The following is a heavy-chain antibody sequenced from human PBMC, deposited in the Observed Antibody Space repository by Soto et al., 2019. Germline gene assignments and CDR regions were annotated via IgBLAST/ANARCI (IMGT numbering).Heavy chain of an antibody. D-gene: IGHD5-12*01. CDR1: GYSFTSYW. Sequence: GEALKISCKGSGYSFTSYWMAWWRQMPVEGLGWMGFIYPGDSDTIRYSPSFQGQVTISAAKSISTAYLQWSSLKASDTAMYYCATQMATSQDALDIWGQGTMVTVSS. J-gene: IGHJ3*02. V-gene: IGHV5-51*01. CDR2: IYPGDSDTI. CDR3: ATQMATSQDALDI.